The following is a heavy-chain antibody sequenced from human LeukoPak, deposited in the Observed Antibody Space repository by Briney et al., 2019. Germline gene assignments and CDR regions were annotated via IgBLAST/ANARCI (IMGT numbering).Heavy chain of an antibody. J-gene: IGHJ4*02. V-gene: IGHV1-18*04. Sequence: ASVKVSCKASGYTFTNYSITWVRQAPGQGLEWMGWISTYKHNTHYAQKFQGRVTMTTDTSTSTAYMDLRSLRSDDTAVYYCARGDYGDYEDYFDYWGQGTLVTVSS. CDR2: ISTYKHNT. CDR1: GYTFTNYS. D-gene: IGHD4-17*01. CDR3: ARGDYGDYEDYFDY.